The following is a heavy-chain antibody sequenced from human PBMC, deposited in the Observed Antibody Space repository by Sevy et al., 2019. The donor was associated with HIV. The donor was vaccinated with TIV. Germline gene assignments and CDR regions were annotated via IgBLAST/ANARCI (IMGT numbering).Heavy chain of an antibody. Sequence: GGSLRLSCAASGFTFSDYYMSWIRQAPGKGLEWVSYISSSGSTIYYADSVKGRFTISRDNAKNSLYLQMNSLRAEDTAVYYCARDLTPSPIYNWNYVPSPDYWGQGTLVTVSS. J-gene: IGHJ4*02. CDR1: GFTFSDYY. D-gene: IGHD1-7*01. CDR3: ARDLTPSPIYNWNYVPSPDY. CDR2: ISSSGSTI. V-gene: IGHV3-11*01.